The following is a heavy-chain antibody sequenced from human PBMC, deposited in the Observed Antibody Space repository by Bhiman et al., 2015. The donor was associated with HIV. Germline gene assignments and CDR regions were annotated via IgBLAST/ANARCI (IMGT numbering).Heavy chain of an antibody. CDR2: IGGSGSGT. Sequence: EVQLLESGGGLVQPGGSLRLSCAASGFTFSNYAMNWVRQAPGKGLEWVSGIGGSGSGTYYPDSVKGRFTISRDNGKNSLYLQMNSLRVEDTAFYYCAKDINALPHYYFDNWGQGTLVTVSS. CDR1: GFTFSNYA. CDR3: AKDINALPHYYFDN. J-gene: IGHJ4*02. D-gene: IGHD2-15*01. V-gene: IGHV3-23*01.